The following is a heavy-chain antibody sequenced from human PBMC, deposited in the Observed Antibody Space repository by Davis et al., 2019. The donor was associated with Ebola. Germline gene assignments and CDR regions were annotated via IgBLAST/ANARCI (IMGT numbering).Heavy chain of an antibody. CDR2: IYPGDSDT. V-gene: IGHV5-51*01. CDR1: GYSFTSYW. J-gene: IGHJ4*02. D-gene: IGHD5-18*01. CDR3: ARTPHTAMVPPHFDY. Sequence: PGGSLRLSCKGSGYSFTSYWIGWVRQMSGKGLEWMGIIYPGDSDTRYSPSFQGQVTISADKSISTAYLQWSSLKASDTAMYYCARTPHTAMVPPHFDYWGQGTLVTVSS.